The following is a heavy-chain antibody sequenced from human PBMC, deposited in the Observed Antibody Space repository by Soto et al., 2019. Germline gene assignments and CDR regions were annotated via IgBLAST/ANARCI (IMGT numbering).Heavy chain of an antibody. D-gene: IGHD3-22*01. CDR2: IIPIFGTA. J-gene: IGHJ6*02. CDR3: AKTYYYDSSGYSTRRYYYYGMDV. V-gene: IGHV1-69*01. CDR1: GGTFSSYA. Sequence: QVQLVQSGAEVKKPGSSVKVSCKASGGTFSSYAISWVRQAPGQGLEWMGGIIPIFGTANYAQKFQGRVTITADEFTSTAYMELRSLRSEDTAVYYCAKTYYYDSSGYSTRRYYYYGMDVWGQGTTVTVSS.